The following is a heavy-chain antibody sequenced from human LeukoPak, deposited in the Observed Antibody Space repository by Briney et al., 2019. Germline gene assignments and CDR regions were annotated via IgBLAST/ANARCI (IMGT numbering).Heavy chain of an antibody. J-gene: IGHJ6*03. CDR2: IKQDGSEK. CDR3: ARDVEMATIYYYYYYYMDV. Sequence: GGSLRLSCAASGFTFSSYWMSWVRQAPGKGLEWVANIKQDGSEKYYVDSVKGRFTISRDNAKNSLYLQMNSLRAEDMAVYYCARDVEMATIYYYYYYYMDVWGKGTTVTVSS. D-gene: IGHD5-24*01. V-gene: IGHV3-7*01. CDR1: GFTFSSYW.